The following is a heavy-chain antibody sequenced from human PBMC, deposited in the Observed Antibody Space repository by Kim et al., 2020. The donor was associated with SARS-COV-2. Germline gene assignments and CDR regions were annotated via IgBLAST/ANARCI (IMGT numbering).Heavy chain of an antibody. Sequence: GGSLRLSCTASGFTFRDYSMNWVRQAPGKGLEWVSYIRSGGGAIFYADSVRGRLIISRDDAKNSLYLQMNSLRDEDTANYYCTRGLQYSFDFWGQGSLVTVSS. D-gene: IGHD4-4*01. V-gene: IGHV3-48*02. CDR1: GFTFRDYS. CDR2: IRSGGGAI. CDR3: TRGLQYSFDF. J-gene: IGHJ4*02.